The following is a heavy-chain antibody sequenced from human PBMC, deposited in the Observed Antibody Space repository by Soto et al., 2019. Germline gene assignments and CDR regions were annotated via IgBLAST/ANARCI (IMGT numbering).Heavy chain of an antibody. CDR3: ARDGLPDDFRSGGYWFDP. Sequence: LRLSCAASGFTFSTFALHWVRQAPGEGLEWVALISHDGRIEKYADSVKGRFTISRDNSKNTLYMQMGSLRLEDTGVYYCARDGLPDDFRSGGYWFDPWGQGTQVTVSS. J-gene: IGHJ5*02. D-gene: IGHD3-3*01. V-gene: IGHV3-30-3*01. CDR2: ISHDGRIE. CDR1: GFTFSTFA.